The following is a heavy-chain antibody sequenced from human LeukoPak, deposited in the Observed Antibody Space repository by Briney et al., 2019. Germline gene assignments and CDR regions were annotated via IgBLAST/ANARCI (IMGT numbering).Heavy chain of an antibody. J-gene: IGHJ5*02. CDR2: ISYDGSNK. CDR3: ARGPCSSTSCYLPPDP. D-gene: IGHD2-2*01. V-gene: IGHV3-30-3*01. CDR1: GFTFSSYA. Sequence: GGSLRLSCAASGFTFSSYAMHWVRQAPGKGLEWVAVISYDGSNKYYADSVKGRFTISRDNSKNTLYLQMNSLRAEDTAVYYCARGPCSSTSCYLPPDPWGQGTLVTVSS.